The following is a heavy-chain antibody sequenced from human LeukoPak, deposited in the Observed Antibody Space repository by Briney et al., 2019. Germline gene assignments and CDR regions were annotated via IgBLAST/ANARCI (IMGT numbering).Heavy chain of an antibody. Sequence: GGSLRLSCAASGFIFSDYYMSWIRQAPGKGLEWVSYISSSSSYTAYADSVKGRFTISRDNAKNPLYLQINSLRAEATAVYFCGRAANTATGTPTLAIDYWGQGTLVTVSS. CDR2: ISSSSSYT. V-gene: IGHV3-11*05. J-gene: IGHJ4*02. D-gene: IGHD6-13*01. CDR3: GRAANTATGTPTLAIDY. CDR1: GFIFSDYY.